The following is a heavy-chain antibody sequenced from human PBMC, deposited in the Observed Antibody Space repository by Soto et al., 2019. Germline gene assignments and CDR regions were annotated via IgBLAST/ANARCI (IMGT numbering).Heavy chain of an antibody. Sequence: PGESLKSSCKGSGYTFTRNWIGWVRQMPGKGLEWMGIIFPIDSDTRYSPSSQGQVTTSADNSISTAYLQWSSLKASDTAIYYCATPGGRDFNAFDVWGQGTMVTV. J-gene: IGHJ3*01. D-gene: IGHD2-21*02. CDR1: GYTFTRNW. CDR3: ATPGGRDFNAFDV. V-gene: IGHV5-51*01. CDR2: IFPIDSDT.